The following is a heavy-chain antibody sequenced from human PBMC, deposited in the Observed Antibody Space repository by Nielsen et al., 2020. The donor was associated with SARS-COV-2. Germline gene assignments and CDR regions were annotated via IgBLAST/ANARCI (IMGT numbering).Heavy chain of an antibody. D-gene: IGHD2-2*01. CDR1: GFTFSSYA. CDR3: AKVSGSCSSTSCYHYDY. J-gene: IGHJ4*02. Sequence: GGSLRLSCAASGFTFSSYAMSWVRQAPGKGLEWVSAISGSGGSTYYADSVKGRFTISRDNSKNTLYLQMNSLRAEDTAVYYCAKVSGSCSSTSCYHYDYWGQGTLVTVSS. V-gene: IGHV3-23*01. CDR2: ISGSGGST.